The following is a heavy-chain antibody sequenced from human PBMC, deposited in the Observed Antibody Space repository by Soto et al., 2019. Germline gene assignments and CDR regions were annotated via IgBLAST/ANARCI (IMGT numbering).Heavy chain of an antibody. J-gene: IGHJ4*02. Sequence: SLRLSCTASGITFSNVWMSWVRQAPGGGLEWVGRIKRETEGGATDYAAPVKGRISISRDDSENTLYLQMNSLKPEDTGIYYCTTEYSTSWYNYWGQGTQVTVSS. CDR3: TTEYSTSWYNY. CDR2: IKRETEGGAT. CDR1: GITFSNVW. D-gene: IGHD5-12*01. V-gene: IGHV3-15*01.